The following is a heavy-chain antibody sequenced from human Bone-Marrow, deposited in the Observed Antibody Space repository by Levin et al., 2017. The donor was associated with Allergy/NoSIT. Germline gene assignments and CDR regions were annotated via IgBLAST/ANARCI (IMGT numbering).Heavy chain of an antibody. D-gene: IGHD6-19*01. CDR2: INPNSGGT. CDR1: GYTFTGYY. CDR3: ASGYSSGWGPIYFDY. Sequence: GESLKISCKASGYTFTGYYMHWVRQAPGQGLEWMGRINPNSGGTNYAQKFQGRVTMTRDTSISTAYMELSRLRSDDTAVYYCASGYSSGWGPIYFDYWGQGTLVTVSS. V-gene: IGHV1-2*06. J-gene: IGHJ4*02.